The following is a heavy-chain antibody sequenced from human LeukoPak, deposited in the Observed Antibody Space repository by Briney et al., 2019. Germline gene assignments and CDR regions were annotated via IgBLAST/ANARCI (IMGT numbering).Heavy chain of an antibody. Sequence: EAGGSLRLSCGASGFTFSSFGMHWVRQAPGKGLEWVSAISGSGGSTYYADSVKGRFTISRDNSKNTLYLQMNSLRAEDTAVYYCAKGEQLRAEYFQHWGQGTLVTVSS. J-gene: IGHJ1*01. CDR1: GFTFSSFG. D-gene: IGHD6-6*01. CDR2: ISGSGGST. CDR3: AKGEQLRAEYFQH. V-gene: IGHV3-23*01.